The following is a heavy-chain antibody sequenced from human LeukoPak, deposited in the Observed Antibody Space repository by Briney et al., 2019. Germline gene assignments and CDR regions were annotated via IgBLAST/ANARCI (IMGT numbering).Heavy chain of an antibody. CDR1: GYTFTTYG. CDR2: ISGDNGNT. V-gene: IGHV1-18*01. J-gene: IGHJ2*01. Sequence: ASEKVSCKASGYTFTTYGIAWGRQGPGQGLEWMGWISGDNGNTKYAQTLQGRVTMTTDTSTTTAHMELRSLRSDDTAVYYCARDGYFDLWGRGTLVTVSS. CDR3: ARDGYFDL.